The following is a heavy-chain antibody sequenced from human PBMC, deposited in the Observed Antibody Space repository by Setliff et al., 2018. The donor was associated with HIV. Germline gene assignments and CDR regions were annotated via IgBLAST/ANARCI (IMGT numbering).Heavy chain of an antibody. CDR3: ARDSSASRTPPLH. CDR2: INIYTGDR. V-gene: IGHV1-18*01. CDR1: GYTFAGYG. D-gene: IGHD2-15*01. Sequence: ASVKVSCKASGYTFAGYGIHWVRQAPGQELEWVGWINIYTGDRTYADNFQYRVTMTADTSTSTVYMELRHLRSDDTAVYYCARDSSASRTPPLHWGQGTLVTVSS. J-gene: IGHJ4*02.